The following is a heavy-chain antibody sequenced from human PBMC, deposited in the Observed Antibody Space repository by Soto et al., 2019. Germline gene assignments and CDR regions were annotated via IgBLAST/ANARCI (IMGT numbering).Heavy chain of an antibody. CDR2: IKQDGSEK. D-gene: IGHD5-18*01. Sequence: PGGSLRLSCAASGFTFSSYWMGWVRQAPGKXLEWVANIKQDGSEKYYVDSVKGRFTISRDNAKNSLYLQMNSLRAEDTAVYYCARELKGTAMAADRLDYYYGMDVWGQGTTVTVSS. CDR3: ARELKGTAMAADRLDYYYGMDV. J-gene: IGHJ6*02. CDR1: GFTFSSYW. V-gene: IGHV3-7*01.